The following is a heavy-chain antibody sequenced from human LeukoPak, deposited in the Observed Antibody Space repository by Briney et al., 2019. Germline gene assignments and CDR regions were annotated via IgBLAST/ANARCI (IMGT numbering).Heavy chain of an antibody. CDR3: ARDDGDWGGSDY. D-gene: IGHD4-17*01. CDR2: IYYSGST. CDR1: GGSISSYY. J-gene: IGHJ4*02. V-gene: IGHV4-59*01. Sequence: SETLSLTCTVSGGSISSYYWSWTRQPPGKGLEWIGYIYYSGSTNYNPSLKSRVTISVDTSKNQFSLKLSSVTAADTAVYYCARDDGDWGGSDYWGQGTLVTVSS.